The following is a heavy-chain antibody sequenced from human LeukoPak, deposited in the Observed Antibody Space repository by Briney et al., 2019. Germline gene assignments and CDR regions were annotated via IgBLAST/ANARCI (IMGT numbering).Heavy chain of an antibody. J-gene: IGHJ4*02. CDR2: INSSNGKT. V-gene: IGHV1-18*04. CDR3: ARQAGGYSSGWYQIHFDY. Sequence: ASVKVSCKASGYTFSSYGISWVRQAPGQGLEWMGWINSSNGKTNYAQKFQGRVTMTTDTSTSTAYMELRSLRSDDTAVYYCARQAGGYSSGWYQIHFDYWGQGTLVTVSS. D-gene: IGHD6-19*01. CDR1: GYTFSSYG.